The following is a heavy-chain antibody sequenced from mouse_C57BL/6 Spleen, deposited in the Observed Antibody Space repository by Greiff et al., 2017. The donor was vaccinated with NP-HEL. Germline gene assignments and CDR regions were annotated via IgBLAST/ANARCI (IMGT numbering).Heavy chain of an antibody. V-gene: IGHV5-6*01. CDR3: ARHYGNYGDAMDY. CDR2: ISSGGSYT. D-gene: IGHD2-1*01. Sequence: EVMLVESGGDLVKPGGSLKLSCAASGFTFSSYGMSWVRQTPDKRLEWVATISSGGSYTYYPDSVKGRFTISRDNAKNTLYLQMSSLKSEDTAMYYCARHYGNYGDAMDYWGQGTSVTVSS. J-gene: IGHJ4*01. CDR1: GFTFSSYG.